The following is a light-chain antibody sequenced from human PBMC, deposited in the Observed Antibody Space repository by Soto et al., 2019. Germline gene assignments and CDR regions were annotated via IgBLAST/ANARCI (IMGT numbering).Light chain of an antibody. CDR2: AAS. CDR3: QHSYSTRLR. V-gene: IGKV1-39*01. J-gene: IGKJ4*01. CDR1: QSISSY. Sequence: DIQMTQSPSSLSASVGDRVTITCRASQSISSYLNWYQQKPGKAPKLLIYAASSLQSGVPSRFSGSGSGTDFTLTISSLQPEDFATYYCQHSYSTRLRFGGVTKAAIK.